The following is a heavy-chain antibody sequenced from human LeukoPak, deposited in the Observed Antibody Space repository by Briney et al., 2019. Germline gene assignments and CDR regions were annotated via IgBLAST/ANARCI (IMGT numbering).Heavy chain of an antibody. CDR1: GGSISSYY. CDR2: IYYSGST. J-gene: IGHJ5*02. Sequence: SETLSLTCTVSGGSISSYYWSWIRQPPGKGLEWIGYIYYSGSTNYNPSLKSRVTISVDTSKNQFSLKLSSVTAADTAVYYCARAAAVKTGVDNWFDPWGQGTLVTVSS. CDR3: ARAAAVKTGVDNWFDP. V-gene: IGHV4-59*08. D-gene: IGHD6-13*01.